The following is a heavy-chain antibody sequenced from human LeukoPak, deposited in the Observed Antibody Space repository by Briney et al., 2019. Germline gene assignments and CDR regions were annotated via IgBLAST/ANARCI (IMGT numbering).Heavy chain of an antibody. D-gene: IGHD3-9*01. V-gene: IGHV4-59*08. Sequence: SETLPLTCTVSGGSISSYYWSWIRQPPGKGLEWIGYIYYSGSTNYNPSLKSRVTISVDTSKNQFSLKLSSVTAAGTAVYYCARRKNYDILTGAFDYWGQGTLVTVSS. CDR3: ARRKNYDILTGAFDY. J-gene: IGHJ4*02. CDR1: GGSISSYY. CDR2: IYYSGST.